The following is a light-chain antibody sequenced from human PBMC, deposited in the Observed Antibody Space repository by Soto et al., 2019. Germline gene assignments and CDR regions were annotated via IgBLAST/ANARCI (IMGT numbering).Light chain of an antibody. V-gene: IGLV2-14*01. CDR3: SSYTTSSTLV. Sequence: QSVLTQPASVSGSPGQSITISCTGTSSDVGGYNYVSWYQQHPGIAPTLMISEVTNRPSGVSDRFSGSKSGNTASLTISRLQAEDEADYYCSSYTTSSTLVFGGGTKLTVL. CDR2: EVT. J-gene: IGLJ2*01. CDR1: SSDVGGYNY.